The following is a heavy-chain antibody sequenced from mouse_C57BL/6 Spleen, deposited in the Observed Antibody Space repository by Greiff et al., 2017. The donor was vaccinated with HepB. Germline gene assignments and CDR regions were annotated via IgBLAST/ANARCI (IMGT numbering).Heavy chain of an antibody. CDR2: ISSGGSYT. V-gene: IGHV5-6*01. CDR1: GFTFSSYG. Sequence: EVKLVESGGDLVKPGGSLKLSCAASGFTFSSYGMSWVRQTPDKRLEWVATISSGGSYTYYPDSVKGRFTISRDNAKNTLYLQMSSLKSEDTAMYYCARQGVFYAMDYWGQGTSVTVSS. J-gene: IGHJ4*01. CDR3: ARQGVFYAMDY.